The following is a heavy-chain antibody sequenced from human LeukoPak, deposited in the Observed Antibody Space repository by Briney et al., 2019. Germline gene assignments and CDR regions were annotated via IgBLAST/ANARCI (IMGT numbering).Heavy chain of an antibody. J-gene: IGHJ5*02. CDR3: ARPPTGFPNWFDP. D-gene: IGHD2-8*02. CDR1: GGYIISSSYN. V-gene: IGHV4-39*01. CDR2: IHYSGTT. Sequence: PSETLSLTCTVSGGYIISSSYNWGWIRQPPGKGLEWIGTIHYSGTTYYNPSLQSRVTISVDTSKNEFSLKVNSVTAADTAVYYCARPPTGFPNWFDPWGQGTRVTVSS.